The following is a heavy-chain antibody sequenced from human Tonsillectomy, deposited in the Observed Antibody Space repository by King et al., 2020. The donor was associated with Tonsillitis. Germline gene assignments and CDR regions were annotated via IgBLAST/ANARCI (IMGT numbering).Heavy chain of an antibody. J-gene: IGHJ3*02. Sequence: VRLVESGGGLVQPGGSLRLSCEASGFTFSSYAMSWVRQAPGKGLEWVSAISGSGGSTSYADSVKGRFTISRDNAKNTLYLQMNSLRAEDTALYYCAKNRAGSGTYFSSAFDIWGQGTVVTVSS. CDR3: AKNRAGSGTYFSSAFDI. CDR1: GFTFSSYA. D-gene: IGHD1-26*01. V-gene: IGHV3-23*04. CDR2: ISGSGGST.